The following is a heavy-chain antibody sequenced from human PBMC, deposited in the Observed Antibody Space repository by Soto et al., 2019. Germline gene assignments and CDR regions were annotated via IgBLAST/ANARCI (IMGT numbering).Heavy chain of an antibody. Sequence: PSETLSLTCTVSGYSISRDYFWGWIRQSPGKGLEWIASIYHSGSTYFNPSVRSRVTISVDTSKNQFSLRLNSLTAADTAMYYCARGGYSGYDRYYFDFWGPGTLVTVS. J-gene: IGHJ4*02. CDR2: IYHSGST. V-gene: IGHV4-38-2*02. CDR3: ARGGYSGYDRYYFDF. D-gene: IGHD5-12*01. CDR1: GYSISRDYF.